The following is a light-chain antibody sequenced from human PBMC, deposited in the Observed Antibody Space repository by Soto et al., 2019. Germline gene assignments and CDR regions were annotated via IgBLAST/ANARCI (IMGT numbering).Light chain of an antibody. CDR1: QSIKTW. V-gene: IGKV1-5*03. Sequence: DIQMAQSPSTLSASVGDTVTVTCRASQSIKTWLAWYQQKPGKAPKLLIYKASSLETGVPSRFSGSASGTEFTLTISSLQPDDCATYYCQQYDPYPWTFGQGTKVEIK. J-gene: IGKJ1*01. CDR2: KAS. CDR3: QQYDPYPWT.